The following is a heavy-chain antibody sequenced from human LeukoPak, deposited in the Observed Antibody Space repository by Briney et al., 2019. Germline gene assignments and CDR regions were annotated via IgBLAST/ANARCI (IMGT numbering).Heavy chain of an antibody. CDR2: IRYDGSKK. J-gene: IGHJ4*02. Sequence: PGGCLRLSCAASGFTLTRYGMYWVRQAPGKGLEWVAFIRYDGSKKYYADSVKGRFTISRDSSKNTLYLQMNSLRAEDTAVYYCAKDQGSGYDNEGLDFWGQGTLVTVSS. CDR1: GFTLTRYG. CDR3: AKDQGSGYDNEGLDF. V-gene: IGHV3-30*02. D-gene: IGHD5-12*01.